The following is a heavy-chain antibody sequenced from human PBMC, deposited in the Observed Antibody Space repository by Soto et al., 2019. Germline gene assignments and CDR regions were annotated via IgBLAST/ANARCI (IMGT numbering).Heavy chain of an antibody. V-gene: IGHV3-30*18. CDR3: AKDGGGNYYYYYGMDV. Sequence: LRLSCAASGFTFSSYGMHWVRQAPGKGLEWVAVISYDGSNKYYADSVKGRFTISRDNSKNTLYLQMNSLRAEDTAVYYCAKDGGGNYYYYYGMDVWGQGTTVTVSS. J-gene: IGHJ6*02. CDR1: GFTFSSYG. CDR2: ISYDGSNK. D-gene: IGHD1-26*01.